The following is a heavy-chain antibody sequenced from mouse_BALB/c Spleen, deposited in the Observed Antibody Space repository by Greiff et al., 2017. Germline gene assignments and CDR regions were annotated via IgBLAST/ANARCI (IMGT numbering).Heavy chain of an antibody. Sequence: QVQLQQPGAELVKPGASVKMSCKASGYTFTSYWINWVKQRPGQGLEWIGDIYPGRGITNYNEKFKSKATLTLDTSSSTAYMQLSSLTSEDSAVYYCSRRAYGNLDWYFDGWGAGTTVTVSS. D-gene: IGHD2-10*02. J-gene: IGHJ1*01. CDR3: SRRAYGNLDWYFDG. V-gene: IGHV1-55*01. CDR2: IYPGRGIT. CDR1: GYTFTSYW.